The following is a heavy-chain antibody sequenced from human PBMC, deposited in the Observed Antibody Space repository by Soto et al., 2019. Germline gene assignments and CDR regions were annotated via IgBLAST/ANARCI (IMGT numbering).Heavy chain of an antibody. J-gene: IGHJ4*02. CDR2: TYYRSKWYN. V-gene: IGHV6-1*01. CDR3: ARGKGYCSSTSCYGAFDY. D-gene: IGHD2-2*01. CDR1: GDSVSSNSAA. Sequence: LSLTCAISGDSVSSNSAAWNWIKQSPSRGLEWLGRTYYRSKWYNDYAVSVKSRITINPDTSKNQFSLQLNSVTPEDTAVYYCARGKGYCSSTSCYGAFDYWGQGTLVTVSS.